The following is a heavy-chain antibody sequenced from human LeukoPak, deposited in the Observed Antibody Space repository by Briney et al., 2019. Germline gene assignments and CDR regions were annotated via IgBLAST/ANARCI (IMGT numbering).Heavy chain of an antibody. J-gene: IGHJ4*02. V-gene: IGHV3-74*01. Sequence: GGSLRLSCGASGFSFSSYWMHWVRQAPGKGLMWVSRVNNDGSSTTYADSVEGRFTISRDNARNTLYLQMNSLRAEDTAVYYCARSGYPYYFDYWGQGTLVTVSS. D-gene: IGHD6-25*01. CDR3: ARSGYPYYFDY. CDR1: GFSFSSYW. CDR2: VNNDGSST.